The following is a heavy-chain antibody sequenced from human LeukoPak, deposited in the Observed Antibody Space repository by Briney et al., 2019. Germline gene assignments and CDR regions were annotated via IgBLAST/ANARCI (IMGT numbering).Heavy chain of an antibody. CDR3: ARTLRDGYIVY. D-gene: IGHD5-24*01. J-gene: IGHJ4*02. CDR2: INHSGST. CDR1: GGSFSGYY. Sequence: SETLSLTCAVYGGSFSGYYWSWIRQPPGKGLEWIGEINHSGSTNYNPSLKSRVTISVDTSKNQFSLKLSSVTAADTAVYYCARTLRDGYIVYWGQGTLVTVSS. V-gene: IGHV4-34*01.